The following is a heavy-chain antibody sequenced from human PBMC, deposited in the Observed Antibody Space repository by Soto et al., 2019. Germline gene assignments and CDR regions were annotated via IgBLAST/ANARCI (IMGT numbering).Heavy chain of an antibody. CDR3: ARASMYIWNDH. Sequence: QVQLVQSGAEVKRPGVSVKVSCEASGYTFTTYDINWVRQASGQGLEWMGCVNPSSGNTVYAQKFHGRVTMTRDTSISTAYMELSSLKSDDTAIYYCARASMYIWNDHWGQGTLVTVSS. CDR2: VNPSSGNT. D-gene: IGHD1-20*01. V-gene: IGHV1-8*01. CDR1: GYTFTTYD. J-gene: IGHJ5*02.